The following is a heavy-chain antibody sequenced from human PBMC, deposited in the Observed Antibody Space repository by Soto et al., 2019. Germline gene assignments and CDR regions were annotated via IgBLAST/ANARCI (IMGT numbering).Heavy chain of an antibody. Sequence: QVQLVQSGAEVRKPGSSVKVSCKASGGTFSRHAISWVRQAPGQGLEWMGGIIPIFGTANHAQKFQGRVTIIADESTSTVYMELSSLRSEDTGMYYCARGWGYDSNDYYYAYLGQGTLVIVSS. J-gene: IGHJ4*02. D-gene: IGHD3-22*01. CDR2: IIPIFGTA. CDR3: ARGWGYDSNDYYYAY. CDR1: GGTFSRHA. V-gene: IGHV1-69*01.